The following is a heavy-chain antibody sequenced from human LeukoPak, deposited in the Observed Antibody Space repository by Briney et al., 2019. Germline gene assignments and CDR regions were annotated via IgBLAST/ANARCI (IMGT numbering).Heavy chain of an antibody. V-gene: IGHV4-59*01. CDR3: ARRGRWELSHYYYMDV. CDR1: GGSISSYY. Sequence: SETLSLTCTVSGGSISSYYWSWIRQPPGKGLEWIGYIYYSGSTNYNPSLKSRVTISVDTSKNQFSLKLSSVTAADTAVYYCARRGRWELSHYYYMDVWGKGTTVTVSS. J-gene: IGHJ6*03. CDR2: IYYSGST. D-gene: IGHD1-26*01.